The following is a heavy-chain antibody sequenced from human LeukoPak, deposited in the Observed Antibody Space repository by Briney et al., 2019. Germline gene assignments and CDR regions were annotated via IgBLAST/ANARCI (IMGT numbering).Heavy chain of an antibody. CDR2: IYHSGST. CDR3: AREKRDYYDSSGYYLSWFDP. J-gene: IGHJ5*02. CDR1: GYSISSGYY. D-gene: IGHD3-22*01. V-gene: IGHV4-38-2*02. Sequence: SETLSLTCTVSGYSISSGYYWGWIRQPPGKGLEWIGSIYHSGSTYYNPSLKSRVTISVGTSKNQFSLKLSSVTAADTAVYYCAREKRDYYDSSGYYLSWFDPWGQGTLVTVSS.